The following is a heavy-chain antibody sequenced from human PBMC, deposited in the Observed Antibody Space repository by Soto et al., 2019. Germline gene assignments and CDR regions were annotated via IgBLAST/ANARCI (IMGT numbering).Heavy chain of an antibody. CDR2: ISGSGGST. D-gene: IGHD4-17*01. CDR1: GFTFSSYA. CDR3: ANTFRVTNPPFDY. Sequence: VGSLRLSCAASGFTFSSYAMSWVRQAPGKGLEWVSAISGSGGSTYYADSVKGRFTISRDNSKNTLYLQMNSLRAEDTAVYYCANTFRVTNPPFDYWGQGTLVTVSS. V-gene: IGHV3-23*01. J-gene: IGHJ4*02.